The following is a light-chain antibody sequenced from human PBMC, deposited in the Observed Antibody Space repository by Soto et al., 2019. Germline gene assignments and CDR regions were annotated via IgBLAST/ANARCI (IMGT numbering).Light chain of an antibody. V-gene: IGLV2-14*03. CDR3: SSYTSTSAV. CDR2: DVS. CDR1: SSDIGGYNH. J-gene: IGLJ3*02. Sequence: QSVLTQPASVSGSPGQSITISCTGTSSDIGGYNHVSWYQQHPGRAPKLIIYDVSHRPSGISNRFSGLKSGNTASLTISGLQAEDDADYYCSSYTSTSAVFGGGTKLTV.